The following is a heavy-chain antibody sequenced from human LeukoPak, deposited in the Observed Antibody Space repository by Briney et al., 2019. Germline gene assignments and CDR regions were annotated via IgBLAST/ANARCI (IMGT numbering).Heavy chain of an antibody. J-gene: IGHJ6*03. V-gene: IGHV3-48*01. CDR2: ISSSSSTI. CDR3: ARGSAASYYYYYYMDV. CDR1: GFIFSRYS. D-gene: IGHD2-15*01. Sequence: SGGSLRLSCAASGFIFSRYSMNWVRQAPGKGLEWLSYISSSSSTIYYADSVKGRFTISRDNAKNSLYPQMNSLRAEDTAVYYCARGSAASYYYYYYMDVWGKGTTVTVSS.